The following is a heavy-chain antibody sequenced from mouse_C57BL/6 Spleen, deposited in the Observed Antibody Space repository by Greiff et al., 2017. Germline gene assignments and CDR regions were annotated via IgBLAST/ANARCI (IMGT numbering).Heavy chain of an antibody. CDR3: VRGAQATTWFAY. CDR2: IRSKSNNYAT. Sequence: EVMLVESGGGLVQPKGSLKLSCAASGFSFNTYAMNWVRQAPGKGLEWVARIRSKSNNYATYYADSVKDRFTISRDDSESMLYLQMNNLKTEDTAMYYCVRGAQATTWFAYWGQGTLVTVSA. CDR1: GFSFNTYA. J-gene: IGHJ3*01. V-gene: IGHV10-1*01. D-gene: IGHD3-2*02.